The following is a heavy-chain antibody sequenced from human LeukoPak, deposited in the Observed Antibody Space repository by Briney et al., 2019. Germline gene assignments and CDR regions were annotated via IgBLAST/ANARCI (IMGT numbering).Heavy chain of an antibody. V-gene: IGHV3-23*01. D-gene: IGHD2-2*01. CDR3: AKPGYCDGSSCSFFFGMDV. Sequence: PGGSLRLSCAASGFTFSSYAMSWVRQAPGKGLEWVSAISGSGGSTYYADSVKGRFTISRDNSKNTLYLQMNSLRAEDTAVYYCAKPGYCDGSSCSFFFGMDVWGQGTTVTVSS. CDR2: ISGSGGST. CDR1: GFTFSSYA. J-gene: IGHJ6*02.